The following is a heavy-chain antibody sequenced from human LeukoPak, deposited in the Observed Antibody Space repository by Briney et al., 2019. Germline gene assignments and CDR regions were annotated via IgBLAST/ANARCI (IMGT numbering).Heavy chain of an antibody. J-gene: IGHJ4*02. Sequence: SQTLSLTCTVSGGSISSGSYYWRWIRQPAGKGLEWIERIYTSGSTNYNPSLKSRVTISVDTSKNQFSLKLSSVTAADTAVYYCARDSSGWSRLDYWGQGTLVTVSS. CDR2: IYTSGST. D-gene: IGHD6-19*01. V-gene: IGHV4-61*02. CDR1: GGSISSGSYY. CDR3: ARDSSGWSRLDY.